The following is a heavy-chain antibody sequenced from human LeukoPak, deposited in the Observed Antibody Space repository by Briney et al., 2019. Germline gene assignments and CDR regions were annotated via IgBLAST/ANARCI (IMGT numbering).Heavy chain of an antibody. D-gene: IGHD3-22*01. J-gene: IGHJ4*02. Sequence: ASVKVSCKASGYTFTSYDINWVRQATGQGLEWLGWMNPNSGNTGYAQKFRGRVTITRNTSISTAYMEPNSLRSEDTAVYYCARVRDDSSGYRSLEYWGQGTLVTVSS. CDR2: MNPNSGNT. V-gene: IGHV1-8*03. CDR1: GYTFTSYD. CDR3: ARVRDDSSGYRSLEY.